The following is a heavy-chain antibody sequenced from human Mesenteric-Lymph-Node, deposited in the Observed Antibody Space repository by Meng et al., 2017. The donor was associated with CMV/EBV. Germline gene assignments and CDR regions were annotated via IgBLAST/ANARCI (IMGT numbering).Heavy chain of an antibody. V-gene: IGHV3-30-3*01. CDR3: AKDWALGY. Sequence: GESLKISCAASRFIFSSFAMHWVRQAPGKGLEWVALVSYDGSDKYYADSVKGRFSISRDNSKNTLFLQMNSLRPEDSAVYYCAKDWALGYWGQGTLVTVSS. CDR1: RFIFSSFA. J-gene: IGHJ4*02. D-gene: IGHD3-16*01. CDR2: VSYDGSDK.